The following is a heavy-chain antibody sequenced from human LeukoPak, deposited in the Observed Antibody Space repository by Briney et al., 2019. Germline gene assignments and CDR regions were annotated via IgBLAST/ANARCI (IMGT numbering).Heavy chain of an antibody. D-gene: IGHD3-10*01. Sequence: GSLRLSCAASGFTFSDYYMSWIRQAPGKGLEWVSYIRSSGSTIYYADSVRGRFTISRDNAKNSLYLQMNSLRAEDTAVYYCARDMVRGVAWFDPWGQGTLVTVSS. CDR2: IRSSGSTI. J-gene: IGHJ5*02. CDR1: GFTFSDYY. CDR3: ARDMVRGVAWFDP. V-gene: IGHV3-11*01.